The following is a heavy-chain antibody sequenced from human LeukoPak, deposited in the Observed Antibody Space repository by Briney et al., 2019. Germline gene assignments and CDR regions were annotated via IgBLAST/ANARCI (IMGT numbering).Heavy chain of an antibody. Sequence: QPGGSLRLSCAASGFTFSSYAMHWVRQAPGKGLEWVAVISYDGSNKYYADSVKGRFTISRDNSKNTLYLQMNSLRAEDTAVYYCVRDLGGRSGHWGQGTLVTVSS. CDR2: ISYDGSNK. V-gene: IGHV3-30*04. CDR1: GFTFSSYA. J-gene: IGHJ4*02. CDR3: VRDLGGRSGH. D-gene: IGHD1-26*01.